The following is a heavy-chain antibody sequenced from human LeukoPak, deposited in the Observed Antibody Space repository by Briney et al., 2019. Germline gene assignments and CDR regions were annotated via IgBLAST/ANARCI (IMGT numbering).Heavy chain of an antibody. CDR1: GGSISSYH. CDR2: IYYSGNT. CDR3: ARHESEYASPDY. Sequence: SETLSLTCTVSGGSISSYHWSWIRQPPGKGLEWIGYIYYSGNTNYNPSLASRVTISVDTSKNQFSLKLSSVTAADTAVYYCARHESEYASPDYWGQGTLVTVSS. J-gene: IGHJ4*02. V-gene: IGHV4-59*08. D-gene: IGHD2/OR15-2a*01.